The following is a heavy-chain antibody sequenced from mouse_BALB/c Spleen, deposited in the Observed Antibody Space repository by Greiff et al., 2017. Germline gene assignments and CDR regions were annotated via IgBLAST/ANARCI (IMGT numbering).Heavy chain of an antibody. D-gene: IGHD1-1*01. CDR3: ARRGYGSSSYAMDY. V-gene: IGHV5-17*02. Sequence: EVKLVESGGGLVQPGGSRKLSCAASGFTFSSFGMHWVRQSPEKGLEWVAYISSGSSTIYYADTVKGRFTISRDNPKNTLFLQMTSLRSEDTAMYYCARRGYGSSSYAMDYWGQGTSVTVSS. CDR2: ISSGSSTI. J-gene: IGHJ4*01. CDR1: GFTFSSFG.